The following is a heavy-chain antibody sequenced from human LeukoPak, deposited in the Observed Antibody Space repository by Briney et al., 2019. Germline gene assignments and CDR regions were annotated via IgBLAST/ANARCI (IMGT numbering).Heavy chain of an antibody. D-gene: IGHD2-2*01. CDR1: GFTFSSYG. CDR3: ARDFYCSRTSCYAPSFDY. Sequence: GGSLRLSCAASGFTFSSYGMHWVRQAPGKGLEGVALIGYDGTNEYYADSVKVRFTISRDNSKNTLYLQMKSLRDEDTAVYYCARDFYCSRTSCYAPSFDYWGQGTLVTVSS. V-gene: IGHV3-33*01. J-gene: IGHJ4*02. CDR2: IGYDGTNE.